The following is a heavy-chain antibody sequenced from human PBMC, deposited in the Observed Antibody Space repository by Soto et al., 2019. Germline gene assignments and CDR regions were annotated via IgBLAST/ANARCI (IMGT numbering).Heavy chain of an antibody. D-gene: IGHD6-6*01. CDR3: ARGTIVARQHLYY. CDR2: ISIRGGDE. V-gene: IGHV3-30*03. J-gene: IGHJ4*02. Sequence: QVQLVESGGGVVQPGKSLRLSCAASGFTFSSYAMHWARQAPGKGLEWVTVISIRGGDEYYAESVRGRFTISRDDSKNTLYLQMDSLRVEDTAVYYCARGTIVARQHLYYWGKGTLVTVSS. CDR1: GFTFSSYA.